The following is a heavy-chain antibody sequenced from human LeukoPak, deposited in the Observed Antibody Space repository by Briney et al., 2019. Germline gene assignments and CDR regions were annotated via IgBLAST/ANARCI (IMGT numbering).Heavy chain of an antibody. CDR2: IWYDGSNK. Sequence: GGSLRLSCAASGFTFSSYGMHWVRQAPGKGLEWVAVIWYDGSNKYYADSVKGRFTISRHNSKNTLYLQMNSLRAEDTAVYYCARAPGGQWLVQDWFDPWGQGTLVTVSS. CDR1: GFTFSSYG. D-gene: IGHD6-19*01. J-gene: IGHJ5*02. V-gene: IGHV3-33*01. CDR3: ARAPGGQWLVQDWFDP.